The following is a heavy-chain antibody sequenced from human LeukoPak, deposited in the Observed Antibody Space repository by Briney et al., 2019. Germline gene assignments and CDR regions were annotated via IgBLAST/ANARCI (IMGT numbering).Heavy chain of an antibody. D-gene: IGHD2-15*01. CDR3: VKDRCSGGICYADFDH. CDR2: FVGRRRDT. CDR1: GFILTNFA. V-gene: IGHV3-23*01. Sequence: GGSLRLSCAASGFILTNFAMSWVRQAPGRGRGWGSAFVGRRRDTHYADSVKGRFTIYRDNSHNTLYLQMNSLRAEDTAIYYCVKDRCSGGICYADFDHWGQGTLVTVSS. J-gene: IGHJ4*02.